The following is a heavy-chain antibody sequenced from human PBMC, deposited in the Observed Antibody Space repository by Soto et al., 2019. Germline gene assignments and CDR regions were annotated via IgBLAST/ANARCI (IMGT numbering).Heavy chain of an antibody. Sequence: KASETLSLTCAVYGGSFSGYYWSWIRQPPGKGLEWIGEINHSGSTNYNPSLKSRVTISVDTSKNQFSLKLSSVTAADTAVYYCARGGAGLIVVVPAASPQAMDVWGQGTTVTVSS. CDR2: INHSGST. D-gene: IGHD2-2*01. CDR3: ARGGAGLIVVVPAASPQAMDV. V-gene: IGHV4-34*01. J-gene: IGHJ6*02. CDR1: GGSFSGYY.